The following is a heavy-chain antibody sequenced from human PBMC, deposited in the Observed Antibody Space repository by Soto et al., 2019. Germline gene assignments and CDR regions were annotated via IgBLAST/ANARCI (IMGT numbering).Heavy chain of an antibody. CDR2: INPSGGST. J-gene: IGHJ4*02. CDR3: AREDPITIFGVVIIRGYFGY. V-gene: IGHV1-46*01. D-gene: IGHD3-3*01. Sequence: ASVKVSCKASGYTFTSYYMHWVRQAPGQGLEWMGIINPSGGSTSYAQKFQGRVTMTRDTSTSTVYMELSSLRSEDTAVYYCAREDPITIFGVVIIRGYFGYWGQGTLVTVSS. CDR1: GYTFTSYY.